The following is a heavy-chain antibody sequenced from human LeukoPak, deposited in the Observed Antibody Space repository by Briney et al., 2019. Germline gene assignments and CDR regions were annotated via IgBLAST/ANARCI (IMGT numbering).Heavy chain of an antibody. CDR1: GYTFTSYG. CDR2: ISAYNGNT. V-gene: IGHV1-18*01. CDR3: ARDGIVVVAADNWFDP. D-gene: IGHD2-15*01. J-gene: IGHJ5*02. Sequence: ASVKVSCKASGYTFTSYGISWVLQAPGQGLEWMGWISAYNGNTNYAQKLQGRVTMTTDTSTSTAYMELRSLRSDDTAVYYCARDGIVVVAADNWFDPWGQGTLVTVSS.